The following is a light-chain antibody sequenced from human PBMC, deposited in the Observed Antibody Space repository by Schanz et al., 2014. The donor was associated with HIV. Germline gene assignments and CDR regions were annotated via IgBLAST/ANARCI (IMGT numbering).Light chain of an antibody. J-gene: IGKJ5*01. CDR3: QQYGSSPPRIT. Sequence: EIVLTQSPGTLSLSPGERATLSCRASQSVSSRFLAWYQQIPGQAPRLLIYGASSRATGIPDRFSGSGSGTDFTLTISRLEPEDFAVYYCQQYGSSPPRITFGQGTRLEIK. CDR1: QSVSSRF. CDR2: GAS. V-gene: IGKV3-20*01.